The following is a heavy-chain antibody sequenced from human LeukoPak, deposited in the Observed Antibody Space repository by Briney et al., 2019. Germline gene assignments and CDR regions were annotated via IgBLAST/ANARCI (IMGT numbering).Heavy chain of an antibody. CDR3: ARDVRKAVAGTPYYYYGMDV. J-gene: IGHJ6*02. Sequence: ASVKVSCKASGYTFTGYYMHWVGQAPGQGLEWMGWINPNSGGTNYAPKFQGRVTMTRDTSISTAYMELSRLRSDATAVYYCARDVRKAVAGTPYYYYGMDVWGQGTTVTVSS. CDR1: GYTFTGYY. CDR2: INPNSGGT. V-gene: IGHV1-2*02. D-gene: IGHD6-19*01.